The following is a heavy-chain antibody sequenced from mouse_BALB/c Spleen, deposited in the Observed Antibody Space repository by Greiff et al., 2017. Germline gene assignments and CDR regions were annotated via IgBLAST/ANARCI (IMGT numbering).Heavy chain of an antibody. J-gene: IGHJ3*01. CDR1: GYAFTNYL. CDR3: AREDYYGRRAWFAY. CDR2: INPGSGGT. D-gene: IGHD1-1*01. Sequence: QVHVKQSGAELVRPGTSVKVSCKASGYAFTNYLIEWVKQRPGQGLEWIGVINPGSGGTNYNEKFKGKATLTADKSSSTAYMQLSSLTSDDSAVYFCAREDYYGRRAWFAYWGQGTLVTVSA. V-gene: IGHV1-54*01.